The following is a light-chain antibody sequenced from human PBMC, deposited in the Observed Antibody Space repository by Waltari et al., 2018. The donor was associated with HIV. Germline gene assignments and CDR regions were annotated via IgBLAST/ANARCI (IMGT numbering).Light chain of an antibody. CDR1: QSLSSMY. J-gene: IGKJ2*01. V-gene: IGKV3-20*01. Sequence: EIVLTQSPGTLSLSPGERATLSCRASQSLSSMYLAWYQHKPGHAPRLLIYGVSSRATGIPDRVSGSGSGTDFTLSISRLEPDDSAVYYCQQYDKSPNTFGQGTKLEIK. CDR3: QQYDKSPNT. CDR2: GVS.